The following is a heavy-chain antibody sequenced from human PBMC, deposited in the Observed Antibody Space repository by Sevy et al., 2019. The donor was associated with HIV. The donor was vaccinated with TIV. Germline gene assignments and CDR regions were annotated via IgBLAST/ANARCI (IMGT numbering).Heavy chain of an antibody. CDR2: LYYSGVT. Sequence: SETLSLTCTVSGDSIDSNYWNWIRQPPGKGLEWIGYLYYSGVTNYNPSLKSRVTISVDTSKNQFSLKRRSVTAADTALYYCARAPTAPYGMDVWGQGTTVTVSS. J-gene: IGHJ6*02. D-gene: IGHD1-1*01. CDR3: ARAPTAPYGMDV. CDR1: GDSIDSNY. V-gene: IGHV4-59*01.